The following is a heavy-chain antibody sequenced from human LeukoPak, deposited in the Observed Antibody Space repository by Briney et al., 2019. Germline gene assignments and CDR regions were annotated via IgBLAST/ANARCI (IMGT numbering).Heavy chain of an antibody. D-gene: IGHD3-22*01. CDR2: ISSSSSSI. V-gene: IGHV3-21*01. CDR3: AGDRDGTAYYPLDF. J-gene: IGHJ4*02. CDR1: GFTFSSYS. Sequence: PGGSLRLSCAASGFTFSSYSMNWVRQAPGKGLEWVSFISSSSSSINYADSVKGRFTISRDNAKNSLYLQMNSLRAEDTAVYYCAGDRDGTAYYPLDFRGQGTLVTVSS.